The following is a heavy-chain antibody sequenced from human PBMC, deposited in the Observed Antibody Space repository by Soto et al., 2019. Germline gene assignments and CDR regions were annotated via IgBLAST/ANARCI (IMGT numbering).Heavy chain of an antibody. Sequence: QVQLVQSGAEVKKPGGSVKVSCKASGYSFISYGISWVRQAPGQGLEWMGWISAYNGHTNYAQKLQGRVTMTTDTSTSTGYMELRSLRSDDTAVYYCARDAPTIAAQDDYWGQGTLVTVSS. CDR1: GYSFISYG. V-gene: IGHV1-18*01. D-gene: IGHD6-13*01. CDR2: ISAYNGHT. J-gene: IGHJ4*02. CDR3: ARDAPTIAAQDDY.